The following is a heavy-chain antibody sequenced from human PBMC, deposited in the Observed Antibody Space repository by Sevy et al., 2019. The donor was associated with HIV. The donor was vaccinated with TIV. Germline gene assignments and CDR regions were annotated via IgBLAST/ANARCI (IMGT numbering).Heavy chain of an antibody. D-gene: IGHD2-8*02. Sequence: GGSLRLSCAASGFTFSSYAMSWVRQAPGKGLEWVSGVTGSGGTTYYADSLKGRFTIARDNSKNTLYQQMNSLRAEETAVYYGANQGSRHPTLDIVLVDSWGQGTLVTVSS. V-gene: IGHV3-23*01. CDR1: GFTFSSYA. CDR3: ANQGSRHPTLDIVLVDS. CDR2: VTGSGGTT. J-gene: IGHJ4*02.